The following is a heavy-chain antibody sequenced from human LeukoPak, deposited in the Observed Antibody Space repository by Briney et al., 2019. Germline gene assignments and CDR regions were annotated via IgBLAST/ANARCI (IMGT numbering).Heavy chain of an antibody. CDR1: GFTFDDFA. D-gene: IGHD3-9*01. Sequence: GRSLRLSCAASGFTFDDFAMHWVRQAPGKGLEWVAFIRYDGSNKYYADSVKGRFTISRDNSKNTLYLQMNSLRAEDTAVYYCARDSRPVWYYDILTGSRSYGMDVWGQGTTVTVSS. CDR3: ARDSRPVWYYDILTGSRSYGMDV. V-gene: IGHV3-30*02. CDR2: IRYDGSNK. J-gene: IGHJ6*02.